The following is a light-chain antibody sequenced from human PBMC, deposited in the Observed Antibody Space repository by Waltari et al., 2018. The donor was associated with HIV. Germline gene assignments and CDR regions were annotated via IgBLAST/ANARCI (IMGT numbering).Light chain of an antibody. V-gene: IGKV4-1*01. CDR1: QSVLDTSKNKNY. Sequence: DTVMTQSPDALAVSLGERATINCKSSQSVLDTSKNKNYLAWYQQKPGQPPRVHLYWASTRESGVPDRFSGSGSATDFSLTISSLQAEDVAVYYCQQYFTTPVTFGGGTKVEIK. CDR3: QQYFTTPVT. J-gene: IGKJ4*01. CDR2: WAS.